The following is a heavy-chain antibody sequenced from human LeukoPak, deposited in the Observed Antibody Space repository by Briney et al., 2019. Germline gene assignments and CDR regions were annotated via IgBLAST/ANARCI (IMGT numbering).Heavy chain of an antibody. CDR2: ISASAGTT. D-gene: IGHD2-2*01. J-gene: IGHJ5*01. CDR3: AKEPREYCSSTSCPNWFDS. Sequence: GGSLRLSCAASGFTFNNYAMSWVRQAPGKGLEWVSAISASAGTTYYADSVKGRFTISRDNSENTLFLQMNSLRAEDTAVYYCAKEPREYCSSTSCPNWFDSWGQGTLVTVSS. V-gene: IGHV3-23*01. CDR1: GFTFNNYA.